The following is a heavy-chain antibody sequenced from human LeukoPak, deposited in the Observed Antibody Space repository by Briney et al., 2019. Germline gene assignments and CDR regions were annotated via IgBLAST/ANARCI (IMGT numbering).Heavy chain of an antibody. CDR3: AKGSSLWQLNYFDY. Sequence: SETLSLTCTVSGGSISSGGYYWSWIRQHPGKGLEWIGYIYYSGSTYYNPSLKSRVTISVDTSKNQFSLKLSSVTAADTAVYYCAKGSSLWQLNYFDYWGQGTLVTVSS. V-gene: IGHV4-31*03. D-gene: IGHD6-19*01. CDR1: GGSISSGGYY. CDR2: IYYSGST. J-gene: IGHJ4*02.